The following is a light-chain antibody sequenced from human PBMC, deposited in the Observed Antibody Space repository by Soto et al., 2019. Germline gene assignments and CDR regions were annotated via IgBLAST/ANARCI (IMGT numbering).Light chain of an antibody. Sequence: NFMLTQPHSVSESPGKTLSISCTRSSGSIANNYVQWYQQRPGSAPTTVIYENNQRLSGVPDRFSGSTDGSSNSASLTISGLQTEDEADYYCAAWDDSLNGRVFGTGTKLTVL. V-gene: IGLV6-57*04. J-gene: IGLJ1*01. CDR1: SGSIANNY. CDR3: AAWDDSLNGRV. CDR2: ENN.